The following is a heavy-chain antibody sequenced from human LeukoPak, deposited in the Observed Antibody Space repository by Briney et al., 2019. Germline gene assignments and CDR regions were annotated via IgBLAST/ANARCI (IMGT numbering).Heavy chain of an antibody. J-gene: IGHJ4*02. V-gene: IGHV3-23*01. Sequence: GGSLRLSCAASGFTSTNYAMNWVRQAPGKGLEWVSVLIGSSGSTDYADSVKGRFTISRDTSKNTLFLQMNSLRAEDTAVYFCARDNSSGYDYWGQGTLVTVSS. CDR3: ARDNSSGYDY. CDR1: GFTSTNYA. D-gene: IGHD6-19*01. CDR2: LIGSSGST.